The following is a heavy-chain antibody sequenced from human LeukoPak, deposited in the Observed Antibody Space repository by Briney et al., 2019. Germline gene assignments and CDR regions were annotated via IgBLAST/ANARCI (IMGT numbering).Heavy chain of an antibody. CDR2: TSYDGSNE. Sequence: PGGSLRLSCAASEINFSIYGMYWVRQAPGKGLEWVAFTSYDGSNEYYADSVKGRFTISRADSENTLYLQMNSLRVDDTAVYYCAKVVTATVSYDHYYGMDVCGQGTTVTVSS. V-gene: IGHV3-30*18. D-gene: IGHD2-21*02. J-gene: IGHJ6*02. CDR3: AKVVTATVSYDHYYGMDV. CDR1: EINFSIYG.